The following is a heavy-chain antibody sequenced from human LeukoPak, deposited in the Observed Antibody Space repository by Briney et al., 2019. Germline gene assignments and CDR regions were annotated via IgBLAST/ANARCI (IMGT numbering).Heavy chain of an antibody. D-gene: IGHD2-15*01. CDR2: IIPILGIA. Sequence: ASVKVSCKASGGTFSSYAISWVRQAPGQGHEWMGRIIPILGIANYAQKFQGRVTITADKSTSTAYMELSSLRSEDTAVYYCASMTRSGGSYRSPYYGMDVWGQGTTVTVSS. V-gene: IGHV1-69*04. J-gene: IGHJ6*02. CDR3: ASMTRSGGSYRSPYYGMDV. CDR1: GGTFSSYA.